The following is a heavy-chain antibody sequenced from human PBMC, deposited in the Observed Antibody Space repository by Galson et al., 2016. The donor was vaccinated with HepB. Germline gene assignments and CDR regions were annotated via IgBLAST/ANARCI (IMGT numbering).Heavy chain of an antibody. CDR1: GFTFDGYA. D-gene: IGHD1-14*01. CDR2: ISWNSGSL. CDR3: AGQPPVIRGAFDI. J-gene: IGHJ3*02. V-gene: IGHV3-9*01. Sequence: SLRLSCAASGFTFDGYAMHWVRQAPGKGLEWVSGISWNSGSLGYADSVKGRFTISRDNAKNSLHLQMNSLRAEDTAVYYCAGQPPVIRGAFDIWGQGTMVTVSS.